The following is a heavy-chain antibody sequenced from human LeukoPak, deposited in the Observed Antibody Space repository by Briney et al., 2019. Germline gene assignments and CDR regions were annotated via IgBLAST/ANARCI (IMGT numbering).Heavy chain of an antibody. J-gene: IGHJ4*02. V-gene: IGHV3-7*01. CDR3: ASGRQLGY. CDR1: GFTFSNYW. D-gene: IGHD6-13*01. Sequence: GGSLRLSCAASGFTFSNYWMSWVRQAPGKGLEWVANIKEDGSEKYYADSVKGRFTLSRDNARNSLYLQMNSLRAEDTAVYYCASGRQLGYWGQGTLVTVSS. CDR2: IKEDGSEK.